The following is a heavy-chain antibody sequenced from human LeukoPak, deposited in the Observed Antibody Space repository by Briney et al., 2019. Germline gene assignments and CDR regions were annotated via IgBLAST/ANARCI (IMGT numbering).Heavy chain of an antibody. D-gene: IGHD6-25*01. J-gene: IGHJ4*02. CDR2: ISYDGSNK. Sequence: GGSLRLSCAASGFTFSSYGMHWVRQAPGKGLEWVAVISYDGSNKYYADSVKGRFTISRDNSKNTLYLQMSSLRAEDTAVYYCATAAAFDYWGQGTLVTVSS. CDR1: GFTFSSYG. V-gene: IGHV3-30*03. CDR3: ATAAAFDY.